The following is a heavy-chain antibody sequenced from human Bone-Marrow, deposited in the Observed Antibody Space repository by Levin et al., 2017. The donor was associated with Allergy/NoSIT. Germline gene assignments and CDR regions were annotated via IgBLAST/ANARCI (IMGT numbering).Heavy chain of an antibody. CDR2: IHTDRGTP. CDR1: GYTFTDYA. Sequence: GESLKISCQASGYTFTDYAINWVRQAPGQGLEWMGWIHTDRGTPTYAQGFTGRFVFSLDTSVDTAYLQINNLEAGDTGVYYCATDTILIRGGVWGQGTAVTVSS. V-gene: IGHV7-4-1*02. J-gene: IGHJ6*02. D-gene: IGHD3-10*01. CDR3: ATDTILIRGGV.